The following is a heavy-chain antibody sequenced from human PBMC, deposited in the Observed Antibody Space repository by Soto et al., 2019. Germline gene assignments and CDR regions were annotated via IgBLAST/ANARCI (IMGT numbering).Heavy chain of an antibody. Sequence: SETLSLTCTFSGGSISSGFYYWSWIRQHPGEGLEWIGYISYSGSTYYNPSLKSRVAISVDTSKIQFSLKLSSVTAADTAVYYCARAGVKVVTASYFDYWGQGTLVTVS. CDR2: ISYSGST. V-gene: IGHV4-31*03. CDR3: ARAGVKVVTASYFDY. J-gene: IGHJ4*02. CDR1: GGSISSGFYY. D-gene: IGHD2-21*02.